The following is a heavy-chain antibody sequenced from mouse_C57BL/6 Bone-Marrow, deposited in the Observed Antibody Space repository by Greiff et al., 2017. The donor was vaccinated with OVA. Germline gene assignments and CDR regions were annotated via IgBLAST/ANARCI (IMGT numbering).Heavy chain of an antibody. CDR3: AKDSFDGYYVNFDV. J-gene: IGHJ1*03. CDR2: ISSGSSTI. Sequence: EVQLQESGGGLVKPGGSLKLSCAASGFTFSDYGMHWVRQAPEKGLEWVAYISSGSSTIYYADTVKGRFTISRDNAKKTLFLQMTSLWSEDTAMYYCAKDSFDGYYVNFDVWGTGTTVTGSS. CDR1: GFTFSDYG. V-gene: IGHV5-17*01. D-gene: IGHD2-3*01.